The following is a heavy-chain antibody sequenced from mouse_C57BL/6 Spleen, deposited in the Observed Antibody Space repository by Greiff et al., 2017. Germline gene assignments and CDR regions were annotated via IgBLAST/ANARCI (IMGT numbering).Heavy chain of an antibody. D-gene: IGHD1-1*01. J-gene: IGHJ2*01. Sequence: QVQLQQSGAELVKPGASVKISCKASGYAFSSYWMNWVKQRPGKGLEGIGQIYPGDGDTNYNGKFKGKATLTADKSSSTAYMQLSSLTSEDSAVYFCARSSYYYGSSRYFDYWGQGTTLTVSS. V-gene: IGHV1-80*01. CDR3: ARSSYYYGSSRYFDY. CDR2: IYPGDGDT. CDR1: GYAFSSYW.